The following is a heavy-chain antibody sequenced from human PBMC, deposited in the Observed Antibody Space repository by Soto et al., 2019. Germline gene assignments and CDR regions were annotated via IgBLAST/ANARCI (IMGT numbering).Heavy chain of an antibody. CDR3: AKDGDSCSGGSCYSSAFDI. J-gene: IGHJ3*02. CDR2: ISGSGGST. D-gene: IGHD2-15*01. CDR1: GFTFSSYA. Sequence: EVQPLESGGGLVQPGGSLRLSCAASGFTFSSYAMSWVRQAPGKGLEWVSAISGSGGSTYYADSVKGRFTISRDNSKNTLYLQMKSLRAEDPAVYYCAKDGDSCSGGSCYSSAFDIWGQGTMVTVSS. V-gene: IGHV3-23*01.